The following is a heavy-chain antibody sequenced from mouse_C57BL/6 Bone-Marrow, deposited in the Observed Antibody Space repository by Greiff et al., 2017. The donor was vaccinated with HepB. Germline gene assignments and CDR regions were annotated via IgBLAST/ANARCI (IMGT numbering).Heavy chain of an antibody. Sequence: VQLQQSGAELLKPGASVKLSCKATGYTFTGYWIEWVKQRPGHGLEWIGEILPGSGSTNYNEKFKGKATFTADTSSNTAYMQLSSLTTEDSAIYYWARKGNYYGSSYEDYWGQGTTLTVSS. D-gene: IGHD1-1*01. CDR2: ILPGSGST. V-gene: IGHV1-9*01. CDR3: ARKGNYYGSSYEDY. J-gene: IGHJ2*01. CDR1: GYTFTGYW.